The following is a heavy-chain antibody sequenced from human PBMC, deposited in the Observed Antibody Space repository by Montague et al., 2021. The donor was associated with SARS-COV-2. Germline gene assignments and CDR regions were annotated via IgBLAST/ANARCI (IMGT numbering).Heavy chain of an antibody. CDR1: GDSISNYY. CDR2: IYFSGST. CDR3: ARHLGYYDRSGYYDY. V-gene: IGHV4-59*08. Sequence: SETLSLTCTVSGDSISNYYWSWIRQPPGKGLEWIAYIYFSGSTNYNPSLESRVSISVITSRNQLSLRLRSVTAADTAVYYCARHLGYYDRSGYYDYWGQGTLVTVSS. J-gene: IGHJ4*02. D-gene: IGHD3-22*01.